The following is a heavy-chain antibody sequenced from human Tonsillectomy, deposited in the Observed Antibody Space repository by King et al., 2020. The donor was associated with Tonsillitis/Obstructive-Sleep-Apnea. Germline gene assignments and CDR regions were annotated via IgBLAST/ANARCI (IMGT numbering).Heavy chain of an antibody. CDR2: IRSEAYGGTT. V-gene: IGHV3-49*04. J-gene: IGHJ4*02. Sequence: VQLVESGGGLVQPGRSLRLSCTASGFTFGDYAMNWVRQAPGKGLEWVGFIRSEAYGGTTEYAASVKGRFTISRDDSKTIAYLLMDSLKTEDTAVYYCTRGNHGFDYWGQGTLVTVSS. CDR3: TRGNHGFDY. CDR1: GFTFGDYA. D-gene: IGHD1-14*01.